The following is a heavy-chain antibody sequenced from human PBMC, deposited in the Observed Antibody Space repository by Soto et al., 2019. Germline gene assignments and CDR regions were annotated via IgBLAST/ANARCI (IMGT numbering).Heavy chain of an antibody. V-gene: IGHV3-48*03. CDR1: GFTFSSYE. J-gene: IGHJ4*02. CDR2: ISSSGSTI. CDR3: ASDYYDSSGYYTDY. Sequence: GGSLRLSCAASGFTFSSYEMNWVRQAPGKGLEWVSYISSSGSTIYYADSVKGRFTISRDNAKNSLYLQMNSLRAEDTAVHYCASDYYDSSGYYTDYWGQGTLVTVSS. D-gene: IGHD3-22*01.